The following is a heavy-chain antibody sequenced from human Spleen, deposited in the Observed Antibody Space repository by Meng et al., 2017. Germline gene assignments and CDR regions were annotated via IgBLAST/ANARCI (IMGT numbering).Heavy chain of an antibody. CDR3: AGIRGNGINWFDP. Sequence: SETLSLTCVISGDSVSSSSATWNWIRQSPTRGLEWLGRTYYRSKWHNDYAVAVKSRITFNPDTSKNQFSLQLNSVTPEDTAVYYCAGIRGNGINWFDPWGQGTLVTVSS. D-gene: IGHD1-14*01. V-gene: IGHV6-1*01. J-gene: IGHJ5*02. CDR2: TYYRSKWHN. CDR1: GDSVSSSSAT.